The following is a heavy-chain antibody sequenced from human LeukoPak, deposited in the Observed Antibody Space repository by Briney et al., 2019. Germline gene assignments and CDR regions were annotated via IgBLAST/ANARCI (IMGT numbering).Heavy chain of an antibody. V-gene: IGHV3-48*01. Sequence: GGSLRLSCAASGFTFSTYSMNWVRQAPGKGLEWVSYISSSSSTIYYADSVKGRFTISRDNAKNSLYLQMNTLRAEDTAVYYCARDRHKYNYDSGGYPPYWGQGTLVTVSS. CDR3: ARDRHKYNYDSGGYPPY. CDR1: GFTFSTYS. J-gene: IGHJ4*02. D-gene: IGHD3-22*01. CDR2: ISSSSSTI.